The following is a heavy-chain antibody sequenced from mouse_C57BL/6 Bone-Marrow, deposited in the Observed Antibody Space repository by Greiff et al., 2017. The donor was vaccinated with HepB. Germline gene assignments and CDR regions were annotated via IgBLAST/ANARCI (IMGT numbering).Heavy chain of an antibody. D-gene: IGHD3-2*02. V-gene: IGHV3-6*01. CDR2: ISYDGSN. CDR1: GYSITSGYY. CDR3: ARGSSGYGAMDY. J-gene: IGHJ4*01. Sequence: ESGPGLVKPSQSLSLTCSVTGYSITSGYYWNWIRQFPGNKLEWMGYISYDGSNNYNPSLKNRISITRDTSKNQFFLKLKSVTTEDTATYYCARGSSGYGAMDYWGQGTSVTVSS.